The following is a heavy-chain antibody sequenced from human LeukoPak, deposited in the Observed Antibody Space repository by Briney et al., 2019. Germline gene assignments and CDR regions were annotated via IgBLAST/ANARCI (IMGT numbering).Heavy chain of an antibody. CDR2: IYYGGST. D-gene: IGHD5-12*01. V-gene: IGHV4-59*01. CDR1: GGSISSYY. CDR3: ARGLRDDLFDY. J-gene: IGHJ4*02. Sequence: SETLSLTCTVSGGSISSYYWSWIRQPPGKGLEWIGYIYYGGSTNYNPSLKSRVTISVDTSKNQFSLKLSSVTAADTAVYYCARGLRDDLFDYWGQGTLVTVSS.